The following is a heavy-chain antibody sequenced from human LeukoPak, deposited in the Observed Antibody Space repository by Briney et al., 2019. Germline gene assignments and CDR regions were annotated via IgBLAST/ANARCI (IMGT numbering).Heavy chain of an antibody. CDR2: IYSGGST. Sequence: GGSLRLSCAASGFTVSSNYMSWVRQAPGKGLEWVSVIYSGGSTYYADSVKGRFTISRDNSKNTLYLQMNSLRAKDTAVYYCASGYYDSSGYYHDYWGQGTLVTVSS. V-gene: IGHV3-53*01. J-gene: IGHJ4*02. CDR1: GFTVSSNY. D-gene: IGHD3-22*01. CDR3: ASGYYDSSGYYHDY.